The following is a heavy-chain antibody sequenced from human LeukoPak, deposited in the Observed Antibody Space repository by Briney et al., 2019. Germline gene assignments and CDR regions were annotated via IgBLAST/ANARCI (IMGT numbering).Heavy chain of an antibody. CDR3: ATAPLYSSSWYFRGYFDD. V-gene: IGHV3-23*01. D-gene: IGHD6-13*01. Sequence: GGSLRLSCAASGFTFSSYAMSWVRQAPGKGLEWVSAISGSGGSTYYADSVKGRFTISRDNSKDTLYLQMNSLRTEDTAVYYCATAPLYSSSWYFRGYFDDWGQGTLVTVSS. CDR1: GFTFSSYA. J-gene: IGHJ4*02. CDR2: ISGSGGST.